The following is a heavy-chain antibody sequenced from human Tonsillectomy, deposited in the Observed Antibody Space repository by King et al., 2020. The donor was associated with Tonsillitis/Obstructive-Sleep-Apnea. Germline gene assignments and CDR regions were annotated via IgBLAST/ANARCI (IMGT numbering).Heavy chain of an antibody. Sequence: TLQESGPTLVKPTQTLTLTCTFSGFSLSTSGVGVGWIRQPPGKALEWLALIYWDDDKRYTPSLKSRLTNTKDTSKNQVVLTMTNMDLVDTATYYCAHSVLTWDYYYYMDVWGKGTTVTVSS. CDR3: AHSVLTWDYYYYMDV. CDR1: GFSLSTSGVG. CDR2: IYWDDDK. J-gene: IGHJ6*03. V-gene: IGHV2-5*02. D-gene: IGHD7-27*01.